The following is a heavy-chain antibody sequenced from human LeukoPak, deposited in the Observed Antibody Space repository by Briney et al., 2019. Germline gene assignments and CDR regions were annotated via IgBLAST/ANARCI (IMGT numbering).Heavy chain of an antibody. D-gene: IGHD3-16*01. V-gene: IGHV4-34*01. CDR2: INHSGST. Sequence: KASETLSLTCAVYGGSFSGYYWSWIRQPPGKGLEWIGEINHSGSTNYNPSLKSRVTISVDTSKNQFSLKLSSVTAADTAVYYCARDGGTRYYYYMDVWGKGTTVTVSS. CDR3: ARDGGTRYYYYMDV. J-gene: IGHJ6*03. CDR1: GGSFSGYY.